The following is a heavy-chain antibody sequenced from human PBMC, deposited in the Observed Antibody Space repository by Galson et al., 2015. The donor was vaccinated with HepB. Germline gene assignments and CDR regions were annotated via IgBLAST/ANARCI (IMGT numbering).Heavy chain of an antibody. D-gene: IGHD2-2*01. Sequence: SLRLSCAASGFTFSSYAMSWVRQAPGKGLEWVSAISGSGGSTYYADSVKGRFTISRDNSKNTLYLQMNNLRAEDTAVYYCAKYCSSTSCRDAFDIWGQGTMVTVSS. J-gene: IGHJ3*02. CDR1: GFTFSSYA. V-gene: IGHV3-23*01. CDR2: ISGSGGST. CDR3: AKYCSSTSCRDAFDI.